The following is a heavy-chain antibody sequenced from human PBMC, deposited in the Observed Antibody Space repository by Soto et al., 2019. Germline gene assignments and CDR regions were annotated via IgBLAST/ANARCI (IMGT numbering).Heavy chain of an antibody. CDR2: ISDVGRDI. V-gene: IGHV3-21*01. J-gene: IGHJ3*02. CDR3: TRDQKVAANNDGFDI. CDR1: GFTLRTYS. D-gene: IGHD2-15*01. Sequence: PGGSLRLSCAASGFTLRTYSMNWVRQAPGKGLEWVSSISDVGRDIFDADSVKGRFTTSRDNAKNSVYLQMSNLRAEDTAIYYCTRDQKVAANNDGFDIWGQGTMVTVSS.